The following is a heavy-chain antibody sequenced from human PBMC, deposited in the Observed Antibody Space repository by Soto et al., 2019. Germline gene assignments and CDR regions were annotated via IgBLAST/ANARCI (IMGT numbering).Heavy chain of an antibody. CDR2: ISSSGTFK. J-gene: IGHJ4*02. D-gene: IGHD2-15*01. CDR1: GFIFTTNS. Sequence: GGSLRLSCEASGFIFTTNSMNWVRQVPGEGLQWLSSISSSGTFKSYGDSVKGRFTISRDNAKNSLFLQMNNLSGEDTGLYYCARDPPHGGTSSWDADSWGPGTLVTVSS. CDR3: ARDPPHGGTSSWDADS. V-gene: IGHV3-21*01.